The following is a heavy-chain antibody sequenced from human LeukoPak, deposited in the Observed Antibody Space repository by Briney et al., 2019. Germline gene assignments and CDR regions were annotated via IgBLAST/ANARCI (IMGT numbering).Heavy chain of an antibody. D-gene: IGHD2-2*01. V-gene: IGHV1-18*04. J-gene: IGHJ4*02. CDR3: ARALGYCSSTSCLYDY. CDR2: ISAYNGNT. Sequence: ASVKVSCKASGYTFTSYGISWVRQAPGQGLEWMGWISAYNGNTNYAQKLQGRVTMTTDTSTSTAYMELRSLRSDDTAVYYCARALGYCSSTSCLYDYCGQGTLVTVSS. CDR1: GYTFTSYG.